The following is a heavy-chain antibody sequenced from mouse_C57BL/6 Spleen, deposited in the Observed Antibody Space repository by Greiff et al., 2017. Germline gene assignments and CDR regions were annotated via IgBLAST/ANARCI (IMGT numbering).Heavy chain of an antibody. V-gene: IGHV1-55*01. CDR2: IYPGSGST. D-gene: IGHD2-5*01. CDR3: ARSEEYYSNPRAMDY. J-gene: IGHJ4*01. Sequence: QVQLQQPGAELVKPGASVKMSCKASGYTFTSYWITWVKQRPGQGLEWIGDIYPGSGSTNYNEKFKGKATLTVDTSSSTAYMQLSSLTSEDSAVYYCARSEEYYSNPRAMDYWGQGTSVTVSA. CDR1: GYTFTSYW.